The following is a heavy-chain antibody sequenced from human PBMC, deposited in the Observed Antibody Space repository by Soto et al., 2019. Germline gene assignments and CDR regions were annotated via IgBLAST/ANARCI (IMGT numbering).Heavy chain of an antibody. V-gene: IGHV3-48*01. CDR2: ISSSSSTI. D-gene: IGHD5-12*01. CDR3: ARADSGYAHGYYYYGMDV. CDR1: GFTFSSYA. Sequence: GGSLRLSCAASGFTFSSYAMSWVRQAPGKGLEWLSYISSSSSTIYYADSVKGRFTISRDNAKNSLYLQMNSLRAEDTAVYYCARADSGYAHGYYYYGMDVWGQGTTVTVSS. J-gene: IGHJ6*02.